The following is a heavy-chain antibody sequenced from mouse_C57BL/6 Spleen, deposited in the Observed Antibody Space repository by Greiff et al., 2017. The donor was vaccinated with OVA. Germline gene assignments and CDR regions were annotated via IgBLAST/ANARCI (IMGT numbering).Heavy chain of an antibody. D-gene: IGHD1-1*01. CDR2: INPGSGGT. CDR3: ARKATVQAMDY. Sequence: QVQLQQSGAELVRPGTSVKVSCKASGYAFTNYLIEWVKQRPGQGLEWIGVINPGSGGTNYNKKFKGKATLTADKSSSTAYMQLSSLTSEDSAVYFCARKATVQAMDYWGQGTSVTVSS. J-gene: IGHJ4*01. CDR1: GYAFTNYL. V-gene: IGHV1-54*01.